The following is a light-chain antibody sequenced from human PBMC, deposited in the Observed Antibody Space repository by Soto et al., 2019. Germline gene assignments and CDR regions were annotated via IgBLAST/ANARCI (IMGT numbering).Light chain of an antibody. CDR1: QSVGSY. J-gene: IGKJ4*01. V-gene: IGKV3-11*01. CDR3: QHRSNWPPLT. Sequence: EIVLTQSPATLSLSPGDRATLSCRASQSVGSYLAWYQQKPGQAPRLLIYDAFNRATGIPARFSGSGSGTDFTLTISSLAPEDFAVYYCQHRSNWPPLTFGGGTKVEIK. CDR2: DAF.